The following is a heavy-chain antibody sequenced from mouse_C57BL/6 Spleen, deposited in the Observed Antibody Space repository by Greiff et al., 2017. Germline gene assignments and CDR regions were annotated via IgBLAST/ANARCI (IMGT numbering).Heavy chain of an antibody. J-gene: IGHJ2*01. CDR3: ARRGTTAQATDY. Sequence: VQLQQPGAELVMPGASVKLSCKASGYTFTSYWMHWVKQRPGQGLEWIGEIDPSDSYTNYNQKFKGKSTLTVDKSSSTAYMQLSSLTSEDSAVYYCARRGTTAQATDYWGQGTTLTVSS. V-gene: IGHV1-69*01. CDR2: IDPSDSYT. CDR1: GYTFTSYW. D-gene: IGHD3-2*02.